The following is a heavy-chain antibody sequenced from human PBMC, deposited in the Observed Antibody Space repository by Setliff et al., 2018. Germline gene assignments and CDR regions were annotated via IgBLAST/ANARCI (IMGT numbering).Heavy chain of an antibody. CDR1: GYTFNDYG. Sequence: ASVTVSCKTSGYTFNDYGLAWVRQAPGQGLEWMGWLGAHTGNTYYSPKLHGRITLTTDTSTSTAYMELRSLGSDDTAVYYCSRLVRYCTRTTCQRLSGGEFWGQGTLVTVS. CDR2: LGAHTGNT. D-gene: IGHD2-2*01. V-gene: IGHV1-18*01. J-gene: IGHJ1*01. CDR3: SRLVRYCTRTTCQRLSGGEF.